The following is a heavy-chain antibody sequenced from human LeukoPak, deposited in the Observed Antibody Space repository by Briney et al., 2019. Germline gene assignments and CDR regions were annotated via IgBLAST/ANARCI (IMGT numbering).Heavy chain of an antibody. J-gene: IGHJ4*02. Sequence: GGSLRLSCAASGFTFSSYEMNWVRQAPGKGLEWVSYISSSGSTIDYADSVKGRFTISRDNAKNSLYLQMNSLRAEDTAVYYCAREFFDREGGTTVLDYWGQGTLVTVSS. D-gene: IGHD1-26*01. V-gene: IGHV3-48*03. CDR2: ISSSGSTI. CDR1: GFTFSSYE. CDR3: AREFFDREGGTTVLDY.